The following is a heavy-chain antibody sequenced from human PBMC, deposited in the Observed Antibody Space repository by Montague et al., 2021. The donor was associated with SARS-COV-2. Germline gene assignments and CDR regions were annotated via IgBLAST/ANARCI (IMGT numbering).Heavy chain of an antibody. J-gene: IGHJ4*02. CDR1: GFTFSSYG. CDR2: ISSSSSSI. D-gene: IGHD3-10*01. Sequence: SLRLSCAASGFTFSSYGMNWVRQAPGKGLEWVSPISSSSSSIYYADSVKGRFTISRDNAKNSLYLQMNSLRAEDTAVYYCARDARDQRLLCFGESSVGQFDYWGQGTLVTVSS. V-gene: IGHV3-21*01. CDR3: ARDARDQRLLCFGESSVGQFDY.